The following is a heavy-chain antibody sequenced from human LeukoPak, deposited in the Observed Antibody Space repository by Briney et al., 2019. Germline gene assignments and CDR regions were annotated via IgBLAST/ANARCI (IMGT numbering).Heavy chain of an antibody. Sequence: GGSLRLSCEASGFTFSTHWMTSVRQAPGKGLEWVASINPDGSEKYYVDSVKGRFTFSRDNAQESLYLQMNSLTAEDAAVYYCARGHYGMGVWSQGTTVTVSS. CDR2: INPDGSEK. J-gene: IGHJ6*02. CDR3: ARGHYGMGV. CDR1: GFTFSTHW. V-gene: IGHV3-7*05.